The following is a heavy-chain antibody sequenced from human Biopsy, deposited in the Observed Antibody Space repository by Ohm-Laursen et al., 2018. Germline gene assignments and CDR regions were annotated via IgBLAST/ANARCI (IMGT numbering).Heavy chain of an antibody. V-gene: IGHV4-34*08. CDR2: INQAGTT. J-gene: IGHJ4*02. D-gene: IGHD2-15*01. CDR3: GNEVHGRDY. CDR1: GKTFSDYQ. Sequence: SDTLSLTCAVFGKTFSDYQWSWIRQPPGKGLEWIGQINQAGTTNYNPSLKSRVSLSADASKYEFSPRLTSVTSADTAVYLCGNEVHGRDYWGLGAQVTVSS.